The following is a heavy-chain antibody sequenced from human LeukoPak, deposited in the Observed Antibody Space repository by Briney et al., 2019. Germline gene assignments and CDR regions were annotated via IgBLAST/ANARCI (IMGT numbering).Heavy chain of an antibody. V-gene: IGHV1-46*01. Sequence: ASVKVSCKASGYTFTSYYMHWVRQAPGQGLEWMGIINPSGGSTSYAQKFQGRVTMTRDMSTSTVYMELSSLRSEDTAVYYRARARPAPREVVNPWGQGTLVTVSS. CDR1: GYTFTSYY. D-gene: IGHD3-22*01. CDR2: INPSGGST. J-gene: IGHJ5*02. CDR3: ARARPAPREVVNP.